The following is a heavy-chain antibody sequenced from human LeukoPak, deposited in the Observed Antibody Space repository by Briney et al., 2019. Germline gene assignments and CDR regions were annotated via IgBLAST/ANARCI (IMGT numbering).Heavy chain of an antibody. CDR2: ISTDGYTT. D-gene: IGHD2-15*01. V-gene: IGHV3-74*01. CDR3: VVGGSPGY. Sequence: GGSIRLSCAASGLAFSAYKMHWVRQAPRKGLVWVSRISTDGYTTDYADFVQGRFTASRDNTKNTWSLEMNSLRAEDTAVYYCVVGGSPGYWGQGTLVTVSS. J-gene: IGHJ4*02. CDR1: GLAFSAYK.